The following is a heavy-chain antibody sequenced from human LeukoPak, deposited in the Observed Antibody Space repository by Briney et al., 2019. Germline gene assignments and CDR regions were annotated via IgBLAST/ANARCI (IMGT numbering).Heavy chain of an antibody. Sequence: KPSETLSLTCTVSGGSISSYYWSWIRQPAGKGLEWIGRIYTSGSTNYNPSLKSRVTMSVDTSKNQFSLKLSSVTAADTAVYYCARGSYSISSGWFDPWGQGTLVTVSS. V-gene: IGHV4-4*07. J-gene: IGHJ5*02. CDR2: IYTSGST. CDR3: ARGSYSISSGWFDP. CDR1: GGSISSYY. D-gene: IGHD6-6*01.